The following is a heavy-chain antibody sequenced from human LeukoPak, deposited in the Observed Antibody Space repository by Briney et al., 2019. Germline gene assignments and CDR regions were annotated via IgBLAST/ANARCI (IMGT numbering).Heavy chain of an antibody. CDR3: ARAWLRLNPYFDY. Sequence: GASVKVSCKASGYTFTCSYMHWVRQAPGQGLEWMGWINPNSGGTNYAQKFQGRVTMTRDTSISTSYMELSRLRSDDTAVYYCARAWLRLNPYFDYWGQGTLVTVSS. D-gene: IGHD5-12*01. CDR1: GYTFTCSY. J-gene: IGHJ4*02. CDR2: INPNSGGT. V-gene: IGHV1-2*02.